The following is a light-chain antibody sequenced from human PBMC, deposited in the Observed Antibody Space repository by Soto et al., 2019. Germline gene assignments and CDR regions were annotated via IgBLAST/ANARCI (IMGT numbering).Light chain of an antibody. Sequence: AIRMTQSHSSLSASTGDRVTITCRASQGISSYLAWYQQKPGKSPKLLIYKASTLKSGVPSRFSGSGSGTEFTLTISSLQPDDFATYYCQHYNSYSDAFGQGTKVDIK. J-gene: IGKJ1*01. CDR3: QHYNSYSDA. CDR2: KAS. V-gene: IGKV1-8*01. CDR1: QGISSY.